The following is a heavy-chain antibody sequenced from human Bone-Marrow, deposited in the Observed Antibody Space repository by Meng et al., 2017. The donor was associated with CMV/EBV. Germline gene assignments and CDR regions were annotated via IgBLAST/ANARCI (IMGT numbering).Heavy chain of an antibody. Sequence: GESLKISCAASGFTFSSYWMHWVRQAPGKGLVWVSRINSDGSSTSYADCVKGRFTSSRDNAKNTLYLQMNSMRAEDTAVYYCARGYLGFTFGGGDYWGQGTLVTVSS. D-gene: IGHD3-16*01. CDR3: ARGYLGFTFGGGDY. CDR1: GFTFSSYW. CDR2: INSDGSST. V-gene: IGHV3-74*01. J-gene: IGHJ4*02.